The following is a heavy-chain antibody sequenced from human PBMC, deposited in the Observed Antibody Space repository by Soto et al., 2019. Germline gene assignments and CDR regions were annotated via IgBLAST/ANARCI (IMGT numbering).Heavy chain of an antibody. CDR1: GGSFSGYY. CDR3: ARASFGYYDSSGYLGY. Sequence: SEILSLTCTVYGGSFSGYYWSWIRQPPGKGLEWIGEINHSGSTNYNPSLKSRVTISVDTSKNQFSLKLSSVTAADTAVYYCARASFGYYDSSGYLGYWGQGTLVTVSS. J-gene: IGHJ4*02. D-gene: IGHD3-22*01. V-gene: IGHV4-34*01. CDR2: INHSGST.